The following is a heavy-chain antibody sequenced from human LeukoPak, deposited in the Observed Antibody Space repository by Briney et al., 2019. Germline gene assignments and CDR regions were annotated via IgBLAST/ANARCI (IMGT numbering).Heavy chain of an antibody. CDR1: GFTFSTYG. CDR3: ARDRKRLWFGDLDY. CDR2: VSGSGAGT. V-gene: IGHV3-23*01. Sequence: PGGSLRLSCVSSGFTFSTYGMAWVRKTPGKGLEWVSGVSGSGAGTYYADSVKGRFTISRDNARNTLYLQMNSLRVEDTAVYYCARDRKRLWFGDLDYWGQGTLVTVSS. J-gene: IGHJ4*02. D-gene: IGHD3-10*01.